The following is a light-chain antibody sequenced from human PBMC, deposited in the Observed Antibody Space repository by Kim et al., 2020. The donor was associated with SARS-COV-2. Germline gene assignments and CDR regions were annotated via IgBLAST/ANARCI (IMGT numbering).Light chain of an antibody. V-gene: IGKV1D-16*01. CDR1: QGISSW. J-gene: IGKJ1*01. CDR2: AAS. CDR3: QQYDSYPRT. Sequence: DIQMTQTPPSLSASVGDRVTITCRASQGISSWLAWYQQKPGKAPRSLIYAASSLQSGVPSRFSGSGSGTDFALTITSLQPEDFAIYYCQQYDSYPRTFGQVTKVDIK.